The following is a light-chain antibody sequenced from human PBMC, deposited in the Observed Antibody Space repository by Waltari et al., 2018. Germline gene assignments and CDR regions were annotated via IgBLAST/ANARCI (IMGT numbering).Light chain of an antibody. J-gene: IGLJ3*02. Sequence: QSVLTQPPSASGTPGQRVTISCSGSSSNIGLGLVSWYQQPPGTAPRLLIYANNHRPSGGPARFSGSKSGTSAYLAISGLQVEDEADYYWAAWDDDLNGWVFGGGTKVTVL. CDR2: ANN. CDR3: AAWDDDLNGWV. CDR1: SSNIGLGL. V-gene: IGLV1-44*01.